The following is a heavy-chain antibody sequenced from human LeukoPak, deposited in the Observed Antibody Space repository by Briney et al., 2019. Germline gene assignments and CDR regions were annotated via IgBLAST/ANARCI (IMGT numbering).Heavy chain of an antibody. Sequence: SETLSLTRTVTSGSISSSIYYGGCVRQPPGKGLEWIGSIYYGGSTYYNPSLKSRVTISVDTSKNQFSLKLTSVTAADTAEDLGGSGAVYYFMDVWGKGTTVTVSS. V-gene: IGHV4-39*01. CDR1: SGSISSSIYY. CDR3: GSGAVYYFMDV. CDR2: IYYGGST. J-gene: IGHJ6*04. D-gene: IGHD1-26*01.